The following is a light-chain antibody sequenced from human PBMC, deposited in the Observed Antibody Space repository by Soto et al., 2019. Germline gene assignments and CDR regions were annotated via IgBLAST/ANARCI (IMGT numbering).Light chain of an antibody. J-gene: IGKJ3*01. V-gene: IGKV3D-20*02. Sequence: EIVLTQSPGTLSLSPGERATLPCRASQSVSSSYLAWYQQKPGQAPRLLIYDSSSRAAGIPARFTGSGSGTDFTLTISSLEPADFALYYCQQRADWPITFGPGTKVDIK. CDR3: QQRADWPIT. CDR2: DSS. CDR1: QSVSSSY.